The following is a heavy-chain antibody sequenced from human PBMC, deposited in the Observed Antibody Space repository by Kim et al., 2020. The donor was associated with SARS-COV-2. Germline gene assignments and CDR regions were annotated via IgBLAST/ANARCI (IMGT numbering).Heavy chain of an antibody. Sequence: SETLSLTCTVSGGSISSSSYYWGWIRQPPGKGLEWIGSIYYSGSTYYNPSLKSRVTISVDTSKNQFSLKLSSVTAADTAVYYCARRGGLQFSGHFDYWGQGTLVTVSS. CDR1: GGSISSSSYY. CDR2: IYYSGST. CDR3: ARRGGLQFSGHFDY. V-gene: IGHV4-39*01. J-gene: IGHJ4*02. D-gene: IGHD3-10*02.